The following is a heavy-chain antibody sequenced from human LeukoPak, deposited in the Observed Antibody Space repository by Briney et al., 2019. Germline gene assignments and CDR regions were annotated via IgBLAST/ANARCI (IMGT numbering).Heavy chain of an antibody. V-gene: IGHV3-23*01. CDR1: EFTFSKFP. D-gene: IGHD6-13*01. CDR3: ASQYSSSWSFDY. J-gene: IGHJ4*02. CDR2: ISASGDVT. Sequence: GGSLRLSCAASEFTFSKFPMGWVRQAPGRGLEWVSAISASGDVTFHADSVRGRFTISRDDSKNTLFLQMNSLRAEDTAVYYCASQYSSSWSFDYWGQGTLVTVSS.